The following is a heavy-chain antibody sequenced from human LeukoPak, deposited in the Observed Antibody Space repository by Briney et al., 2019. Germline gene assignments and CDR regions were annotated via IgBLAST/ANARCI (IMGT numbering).Heavy chain of an antibody. V-gene: IGHV4-30-4*07. D-gene: IGHD1-26*01. J-gene: IGHJ4*02. CDR1: GGSISSGGYS. CDR2: IYYSGST. CDR3: ARRGRYSGSYFDY. Sequence: PSQTLSLTCAVSGGSISSGGYSWSWIRQPPGKVLEWIGYIYYSGSTYYNPSLKSRVTISVDTSKNQFSLKLSSVTAADTAVYYCARRGRYSGSYFDYWGQGTLVTVSS.